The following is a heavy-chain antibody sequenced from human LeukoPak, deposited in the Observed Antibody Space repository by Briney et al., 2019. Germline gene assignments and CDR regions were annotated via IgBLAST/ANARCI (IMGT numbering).Heavy chain of an antibody. Sequence: PSETLSLTCTVSGGSISSHYWSWIRQPPGKGLEWIGYIYYSGSTNHNPSLKSRVTISVDTSKNQFPLKLSSVTAADTAVYYCARVVRSGLEHYYYYMDVWGKGTTVTVSS. V-gene: IGHV4-59*11. CDR2: IYYSGST. CDR1: GGSISSHY. CDR3: ARVVRSGLEHYYYYMDV. D-gene: IGHD3-22*01. J-gene: IGHJ6*03.